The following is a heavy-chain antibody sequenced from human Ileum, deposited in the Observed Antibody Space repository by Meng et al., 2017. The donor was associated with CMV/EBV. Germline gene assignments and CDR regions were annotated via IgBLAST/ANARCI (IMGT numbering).Heavy chain of an antibody. J-gene: IGHJ4*02. Sequence: SCNASGGTLSKYGINWVRQAPGHGLVWMGEIIPIFGTPKYAQEFQDRVTITTDESTSTTYMELSSLKSEDTAVYYCARGTSGSYFGQWGQGTLVTVSS. D-gene: IGHD1-26*01. CDR1: GGTLSKYG. CDR2: IIPIFGTP. CDR3: ARGTSGSYFGQ. V-gene: IGHV1-69*05.